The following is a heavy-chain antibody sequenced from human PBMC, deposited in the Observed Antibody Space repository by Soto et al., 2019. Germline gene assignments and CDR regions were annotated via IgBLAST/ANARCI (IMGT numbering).Heavy chain of an antibody. V-gene: IGHV2-5*01. D-gene: IGHD3-22*01. J-gene: IGHJ4*02. Sequence: SGPTLVNPTQTLTLTCTFSGFSLTTSEVGVGWIRQPPGKALEWLALIYWNDDRRYSPSLKSRVTITKDTSKNQVLLTVTNMGPVDTATYYCARRRDYYDRTGYFDYWGQGTLVTVSS. CDR3: ARRRDYYDRTGYFDY. CDR1: GFSLTTSEVG. CDR2: IYWNDDR.